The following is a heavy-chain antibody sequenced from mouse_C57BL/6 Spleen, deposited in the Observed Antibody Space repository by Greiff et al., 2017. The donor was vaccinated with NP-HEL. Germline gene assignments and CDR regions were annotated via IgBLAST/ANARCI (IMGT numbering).Heavy chain of an antibody. CDR1: GFTFTDYY. CDR3: ARYPPFQGAMDY. Sequence: VQLKESGGGLVQPGGSLSLSCAASGFTFTDYYMSWVRQPPGKALEWLGFIRNKANGYTTEYSASVQGRFTISRDNSQSILYLQMNALRAEDSATDYGARYPPFQGAMDYWGQGTSVTVSS. J-gene: IGHJ4*01. CDR2: IRNKANGYTT. V-gene: IGHV7-3*01.